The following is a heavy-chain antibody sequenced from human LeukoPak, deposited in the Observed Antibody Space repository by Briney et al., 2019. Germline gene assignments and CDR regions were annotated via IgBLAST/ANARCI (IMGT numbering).Heavy chain of an antibody. CDR1: GYTFTSYW. CDR2: IYPGDSDT. D-gene: IGHD1-26*01. Sequence: GESLKISCQGSGYTFTSYWIGWVRQMPGKGLEWMGIIYPGDSDTRYSPSFQGQVTISADKSISTAYLQWSSLKASDTAIYYCARLGSGKQGGMDVWGQGTTVTVSS. CDR3: ARLGSGKQGGMDV. V-gene: IGHV5-51*01. J-gene: IGHJ6*02.